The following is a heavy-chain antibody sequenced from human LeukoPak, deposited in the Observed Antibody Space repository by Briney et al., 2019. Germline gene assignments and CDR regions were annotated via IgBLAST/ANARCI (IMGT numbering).Heavy chain of an antibody. CDR3: ARLSYCGGDCYSFVDY. D-gene: IGHD2-21*02. V-gene: IGHV4-59*01. J-gene: IGHJ4*02. Sequence: ASETLSLTCTVSGGSISSYYWSWIRQPPGKGLEWIGYIYYSGSTNYNPSLKSRVTISVDTSKNQFSLELSSVTAADTAVYYCARLSYCGGDCYSFVDYWGQGTLVTVSS. CDR1: GGSISSYY. CDR2: IYYSGST.